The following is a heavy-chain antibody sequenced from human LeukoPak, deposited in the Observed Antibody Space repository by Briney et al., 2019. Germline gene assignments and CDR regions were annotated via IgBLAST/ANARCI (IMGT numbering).Heavy chain of an antibody. CDR3: AKDRGMYYYDSSGSYIPAY. CDR1: GITFSSYA. Sequence: PGWALRLSRAASGITFSSYAMNGVRQAPGKGLDWVSASSGSGGTTYYVDSVKGLFTISRDNSKNTVYLQLKHLRAEDTAVYYCAKDRGMYYYDSSGSYIPAYWGEGNLVTVSS. CDR2: SSGSGGTT. V-gene: IGHV3-23*01. J-gene: IGHJ4*02. D-gene: IGHD3-22*01.